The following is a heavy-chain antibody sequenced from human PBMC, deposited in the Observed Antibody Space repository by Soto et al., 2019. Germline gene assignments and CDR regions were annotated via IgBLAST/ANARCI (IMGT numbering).Heavy chain of an antibody. Sequence: QVQLQESGPGLVKPSETLSLTCTVSGGSVTYGSFYWSWIRQPPGKGLEWIGYIYYTGSTNYNPSLKSRATISLATSKNQFSLKLSSVTAADTAVYYCARDYYDSGSSSRAWFDPWGQGTLVTVSS. CDR3: ARDYYDSGSSSRAWFDP. CDR2: IYYTGST. D-gene: IGHD3-22*01. J-gene: IGHJ5*02. CDR1: GGSVTYGSFY. V-gene: IGHV4-61*01.